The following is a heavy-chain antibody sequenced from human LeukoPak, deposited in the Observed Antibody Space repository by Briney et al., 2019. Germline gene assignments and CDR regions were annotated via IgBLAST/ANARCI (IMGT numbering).Heavy chain of an antibody. CDR1: GFTFSSYA. Sequence: GGSLRLSCAASGFTFSSYAMSWVRQAPGKGLEWVSAISGSGGSTYYADSVKGRFTISRDNSKNTLYLQMNSLRAEDTAVYYRAKVFPRYYYDSSGYPFDYWGQGTLVTVSS. J-gene: IGHJ4*02. V-gene: IGHV3-23*01. CDR2: ISGSGGST. D-gene: IGHD3-22*01. CDR3: AKVFPRYYYDSSGYPFDY.